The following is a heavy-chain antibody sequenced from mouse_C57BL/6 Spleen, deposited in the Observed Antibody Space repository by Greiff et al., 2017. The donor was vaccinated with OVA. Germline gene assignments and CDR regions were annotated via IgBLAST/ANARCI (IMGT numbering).Heavy chain of an antibody. CDR2: IDPSDSYT. CDR1: GYTFTSYW. V-gene: IGHV1-50*01. CDR3: ARSGYGNYDAMDY. J-gene: IGHJ4*01. D-gene: IGHD2-10*02. Sequence: VQLQQSGAELVKPGASVKLSCKASGYTFTSYWMQWVKQRPGQGLEWIGEIDPSDSYTNYNQKFKGKATLTVDPSSSTAYMQLSSLTSEDSAVYYCARSGYGNYDAMDYWGQGTSVTVSS.